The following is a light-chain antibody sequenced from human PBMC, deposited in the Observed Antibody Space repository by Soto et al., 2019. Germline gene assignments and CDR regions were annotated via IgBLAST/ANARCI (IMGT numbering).Light chain of an antibody. Sequence: EIVLTQSPGTLSLSPGERATLSCRASQSVSSSYLAWYQQKPGQGPRLLIYGAYGRATGIPDRFSGSGSGTDFTLTISRLEPEDFAVYYCQKYSSSPLTFGGGTKVEIK. V-gene: IGKV3-20*01. CDR2: GAY. CDR1: QSVSSSY. J-gene: IGKJ4*01. CDR3: QKYSSSPLT.